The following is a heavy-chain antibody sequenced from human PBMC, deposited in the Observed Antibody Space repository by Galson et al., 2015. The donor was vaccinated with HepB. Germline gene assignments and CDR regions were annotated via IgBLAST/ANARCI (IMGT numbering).Heavy chain of an antibody. V-gene: IGHV3-48*01. CDR2: ISSSSSTI. CDR3: ARPPARRTYSGYDWGAFDY. J-gene: IGHJ4*02. Sequence: SLRLSCAASGFTFSSYSMNWVRQAPGKGLEWVSYISSSSSTIYYADSVKGRFTISRDNAKNSLYLQMNSLRAEDTAVYYCARPPARRTYSGYDWGAFDYWGQGTLVTVSS. CDR1: GFTFSSYS. D-gene: IGHD5-12*01.